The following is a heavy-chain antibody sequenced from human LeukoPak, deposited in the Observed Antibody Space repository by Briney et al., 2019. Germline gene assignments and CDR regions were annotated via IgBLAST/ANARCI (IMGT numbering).Heavy chain of an antibody. CDR3: ATALGTTVTPSSDY. J-gene: IGHJ4*02. Sequence: ASVKVSCKVSGYTLTELSMHWVRQAPGKGLEWIGGFDPEDGETIYAQKFQGRVTMTEDTSTDTAYMELSSLRSEDTAVYYCATALGTTVTPSSDYWGQGTLVTVSS. CDR2: FDPEDGET. V-gene: IGHV1-24*01. CDR1: GYTLTELS. D-gene: IGHD4-17*01.